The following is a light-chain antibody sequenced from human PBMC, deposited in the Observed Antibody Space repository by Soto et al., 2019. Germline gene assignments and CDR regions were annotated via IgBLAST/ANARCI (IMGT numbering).Light chain of an antibody. CDR1: QRVSSSY. CDR2: GAS. V-gene: IGKV3-20*01. Sequence: EIVLTQSPGTLSLSPGEKATLSCRASQRVSSSYLAWYQQKPGQAPRPLIYGASSRAIGIPDRFSGSGFGTDFTFTICRLEPEDFAVYYCQQYGSSPWTFGQGTKVDIK. CDR3: QQYGSSPWT. J-gene: IGKJ1*01.